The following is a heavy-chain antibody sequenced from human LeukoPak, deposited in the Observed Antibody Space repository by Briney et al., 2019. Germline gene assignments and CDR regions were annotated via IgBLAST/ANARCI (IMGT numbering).Heavy chain of an antibody. CDR1: GGSISSYY. CDR2: IYYSGST. Sequence: SETLSLTCTVSGGSISSYYWSWLRQPPGKGLEWIGYIYYSGSTNYNPSLKSRVTISVDTSKNQFSLKLSSVTAADTGVYYCARVRDYYDSSGYYHFFDYWGQGTLVTVSS. V-gene: IGHV4-59*01. CDR3: ARVRDYYDSSGYYHFFDY. J-gene: IGHJ4*02. D-gene: IGHD3-22*01.